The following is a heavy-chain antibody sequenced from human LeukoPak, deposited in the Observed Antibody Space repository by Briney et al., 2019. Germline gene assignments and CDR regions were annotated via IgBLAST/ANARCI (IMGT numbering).Heavy chain of an antibody. D-gene: IGHD2-15*01. CDR3: ARDIVVVVAATHPDAFDV. CDR2: INPNTGGT. V-gene: IGHV1-2*02. J-gene: IGHJ3*01. Sequence: ASVKVSCKSSGCTFTDYYLHWVRQAPGQGLEWMGWINPNTGGTNYAQKFQGRVTMTRDTSISTAYMELSRPRSDDTAVYYCARDIVVVVAATHPDAFDVWGQGTMVTVSS. CDR1: GCTFTDYY.